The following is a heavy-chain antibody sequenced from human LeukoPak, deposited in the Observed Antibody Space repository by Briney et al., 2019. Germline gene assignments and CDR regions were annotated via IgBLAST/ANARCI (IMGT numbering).Heavy chain of an antibody. CDR2: TSYDGSNK. V-gene: IGHV3-30*18. Sequence: PGGSLRLSCAASGFTFSSYGMHWVRQAPGKGLEWVAVTSYDGSNKYYADSVKGRFTISRDNSKNTLYLQMNSLRAEDTAVYYCAKDASPFDWLFTYSDYWGQGTLVTVSS. D-gene: IGHD3-9*01. CDR1: GFTFSSYG. J-gene: IGHJ4*02. CDR3: AKDASPFDWLFTYSDY.